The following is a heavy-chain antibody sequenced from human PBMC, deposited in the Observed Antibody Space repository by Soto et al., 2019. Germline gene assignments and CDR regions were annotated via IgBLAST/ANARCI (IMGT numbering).Heavy chain of an antibody. J-gene: IGHJ4*02. Sequence: GEYLKISSKGSGYRFTSYWIAWVRQLPGKGMEFMGIIYPGDFDTRYNPSFQGQVTISVDNYISTAYLQWSSLKAPDTAMNFGLRGDNSALSIHTYDVDLWGLGTLVTVS. V-gene: IGHV5-51*01. CDR3: LRGDNSALSIHTYDVDL. D-gene: IGHD3-16*01. CDR1: GYRFTSYW. CDR2: IYPGDFDT.